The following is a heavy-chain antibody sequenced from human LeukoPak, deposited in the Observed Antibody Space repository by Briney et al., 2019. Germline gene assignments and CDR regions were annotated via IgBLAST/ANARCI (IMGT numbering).Heavy chain of an antibody. CDR1: GFTFSSYA. J-gene: IGHJ4*02. CDR2: IRGSGGST. CDR3: AKTRGFGELLMFDY. D-gene: IGHD3-10*01. Sequence: GGSLRLSCAASGFTFSSYAMSWVRQAPGKGLEWVSAIRGSGGSTYYADSVKGRFTISRDNSKNTLYLQMNSLRAEDTAVYYCAKTRGFGELLMFDYWGQGTLVTVSS. V-gene: IGHV3-23*01.